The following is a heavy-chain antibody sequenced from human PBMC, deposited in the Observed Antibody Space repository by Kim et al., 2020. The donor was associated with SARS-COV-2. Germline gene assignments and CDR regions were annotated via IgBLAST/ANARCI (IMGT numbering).Heavy chain of an antibody. CDR2: ISGSGGST. CDR3: AKTAAKGWLARGYFDY. V-gene: IGHV3-23*01. CDR1: GFTFSSYA. Sequence: GGSLRLSCAASGFTFSSYAMSWVRQAPGKGLEWVSAISGSGGSTYYADSVKGRFTISRDNSKNTLYLQMNSLRAEDTAVYYCAKTAAKGWLARGYFDYWGQGTLVTVSS. J-gene: IGHJ4*02. D-gene: IGHD6-19*01.